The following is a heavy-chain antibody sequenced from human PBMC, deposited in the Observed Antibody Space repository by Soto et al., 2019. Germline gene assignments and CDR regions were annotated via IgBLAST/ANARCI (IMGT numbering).Heavy chain of an antibody. CDR1: GGSINSVGYY. J-gene: IGHJ5*02. V-gene: IGHV4-31*03. CDR2: IYYSGST. CDR3: ERSVFP. Sequence: QVQLQESGPGLVKPSQTLSLTCTVSGGSINSVGYYWNWIRQHPGKGLEWIGYIYYSGSTYYNLSVTSRVTISVDPSNNQFSLKLSSVTAADTAVYYCERSVFPWGQGTLVTVSS.